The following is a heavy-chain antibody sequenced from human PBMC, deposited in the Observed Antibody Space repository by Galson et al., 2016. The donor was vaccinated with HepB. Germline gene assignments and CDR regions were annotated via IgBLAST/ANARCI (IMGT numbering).Heavy chain of an antibody. CDR3: ASGGFYTYSYS. J-gene: IGHJ4*02. D-gene: IGHD2-21*01. Sequence: SVKVSCKASGGIFNNYAFSWVRQAPGQGLEWMGGILPVFGTADYAPGFQATLTITADGSTSTVYMELSSLRSEDTAMYYCASGGFYTYSYSWGQGTLVTVSS. CDR1: GGIFNNYA. CDR2: ILPVFGTA. V-gene: IGHV1-69*13.